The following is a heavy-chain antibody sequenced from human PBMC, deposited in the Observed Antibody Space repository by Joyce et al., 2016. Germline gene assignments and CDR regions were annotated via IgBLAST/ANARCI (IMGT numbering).Heavy chain of an antibody. CDR2: INPDSGDT. CDR1: GFPFTAYF. Sequence: QVQLVQSGAEVKKPGASVNVSCRASGFPFTAYFIHWVRQAPGQRVEWMGRINPDSGDTIYAQEVLGRVTMTRDTSISTASMELRRLKSDDTAVYYCARSHHFGDYWYFDLWGRGSLVTVSS. CDR3: ARSHHFGDYWYFDL. D-gene: IGHD4-17*01. J-gene: IGHJ2*01. V-gene: IGHV1-2*06.